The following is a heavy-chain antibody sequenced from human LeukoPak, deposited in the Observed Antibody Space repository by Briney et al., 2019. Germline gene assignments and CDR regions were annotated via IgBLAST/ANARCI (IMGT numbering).Heavy chain of an antibody. Sequence: GGSLRLSCAASGFTVSSNYMSWVRQPPGKGLEWVSVIYSGGSTYYADSVKGRFTISRDNSKNTLYLQMNSLRADDTAVYYCARGVGNFRYYFDSWGQGTLVTVSS. D-gene: IGHD2/OR15-2a*01. J-gene: IGHJ4*02. V-gene: IGHV3-53*01. CDR1: GFTVSSNY. CDR3: ARGVGNFRYYFDS. CDR2: IYSGGST.